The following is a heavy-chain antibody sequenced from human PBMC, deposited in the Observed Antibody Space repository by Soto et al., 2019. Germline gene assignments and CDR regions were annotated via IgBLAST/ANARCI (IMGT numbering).Heavy chain of an antibody. V-gene: IGHV6-1*01. CDR1: GDSASSNSAA. J-gene: IGHJ6*03. D-gene: IGHD1-7*01. CDR2: AYYRSRWYN. Sequence: PSQTLSLTCAISGDSASSNSAAWNWIRQSPSRGLEWLGRAYYRSRWYNDYAVSVKSRITVNPDTSKNQFSLHLNSVTPEDTAVYYCAGTTSLQSYYMDVWDKGTTVTVSS. CDR3: AGTTSLQSYYMDV.